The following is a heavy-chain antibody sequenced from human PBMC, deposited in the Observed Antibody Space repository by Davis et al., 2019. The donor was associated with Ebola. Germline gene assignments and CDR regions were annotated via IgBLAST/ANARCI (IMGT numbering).Heavy chain of an antibody. V-gene: IGHV4-39*01. CDR3: ARGYSIDAFDI. Sequence: PSETLSLTCTVSGGSISSSSYYWGWIRQPPGKGLEWIGSIYYSGSTYYNPSLKSRVTISVDTSKNQFSLKLSSVTAADTAVYYCARGYSIDAFDIWGQGTMVTVSS. CDR2: IYYSGST. D-gene: IGHD6-13*01. J-gene: IGHJ3*02. CDR1: GGSISSSSYY.